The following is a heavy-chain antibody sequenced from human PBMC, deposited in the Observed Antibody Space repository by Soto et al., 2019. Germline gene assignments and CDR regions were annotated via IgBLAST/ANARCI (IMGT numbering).Heavy chain of an antibody. V-gene: IGHV4-34*01. J-gene: IGHJ6*02. CDR2: INHSGST. CDR3: ARVTGRYSYGMDV. CDR1: GGSFSGYY. Sequence: QVQLQQWGAGLLKPSETLSLTCAVYGGSFSGYYWSWIRQPPGKGLEWIGEINHSGSTNYNPSLKRRGTISVDTSKNQFSLKLSSVTAADTAVYYCARVTGRYSYGMDVWGQGTTVTVSS.